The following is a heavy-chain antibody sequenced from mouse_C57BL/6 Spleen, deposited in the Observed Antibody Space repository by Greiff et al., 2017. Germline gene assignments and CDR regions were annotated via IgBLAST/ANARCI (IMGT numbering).Heavy chain of an antibody. CDR3: ARQGYYYVSSYWYFDV. J-gene: IGHJ1*03. CDR1: GFTFSDYG. V-gene: IGHV5-15*01. Sequence: DVKLVESGGGLVQPGGSLKLSYAASGFTFSDYGMAWVRQAPRKGPEWVAFISNLAYSIYYADTVTGRFTISRENAKNTLYLDMSILWSEDTAMYYCARQGYYYVSSYWYFDVWGTGTTVTVSS. D-gene: IGHD1-1*01. CDR2: ISNLAYSI.